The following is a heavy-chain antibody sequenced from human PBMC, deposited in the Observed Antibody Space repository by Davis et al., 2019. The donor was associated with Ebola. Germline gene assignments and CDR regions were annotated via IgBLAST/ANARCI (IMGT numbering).Heavy chain of an antibody. CDR2: IVVGSGNT. D-gene: IGHD3-10*01. V-gene: IGHV1-58*02. CDR1: GFTFTSSA. J-gene: IGHJ4*02. Sequence: AASVKVSCKASGFTFTSSAMQWVRQARGQRLEWIGWIVVGSGNTNYAQKFQGRVTITRDMSTSTSYLDLTNLRSEDTAVYYCAREKLWFGELLGDYWGQGTLVTVSS. CDR3: AREKLWFGELLGDY.